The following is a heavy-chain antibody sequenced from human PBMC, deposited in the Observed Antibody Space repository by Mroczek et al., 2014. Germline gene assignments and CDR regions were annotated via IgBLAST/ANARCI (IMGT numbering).Heavy chain of an antibody. CDR2: IWYDGSNK. J-gene: IGHJ4*02. V-gene: IGHV3-33*01. CDR3: ARRPXSRRSSIAARSWRLY. Sequence: QVQLQESGGGVVQPGRSLRLSCAASGFTFSSYGMHWVRQAPGKGLEWVAVIWYDGSNKYYADSVKGRFTISRDNSKNTLYLQMNSLRAEDTAVYYCARRPXSRRSSIAARSWRLYWGQGNPWSPSP. CDR1: GFTFSSYG. D-gene: IGHD6-6*01.